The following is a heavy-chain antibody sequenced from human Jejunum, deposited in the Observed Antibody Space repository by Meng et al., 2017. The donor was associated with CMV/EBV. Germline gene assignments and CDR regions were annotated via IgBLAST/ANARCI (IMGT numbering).Heavy chain of an antibody. CDR1: FRDDY. J-gene: IGHJ4*02. V-gene: IGHV3-11*01. D-gene: IGHD2-15*01. Sequence: FRDDYMSVIRQAPRKGLKWVSYISSSGSTIYYADSVKGRFAISRDNAKNSLYLQMNSLRAEDTAVYYCAREERGLEGGGSCPFDYWGQGTLVTVSS. CDR2: ISSSGSTI. CDR3: AREERGLEGGGSCPFDY.